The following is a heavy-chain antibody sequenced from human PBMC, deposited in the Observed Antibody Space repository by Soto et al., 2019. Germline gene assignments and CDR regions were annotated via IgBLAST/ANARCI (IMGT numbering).Heavy chain of an antibody. Sequence: QLQLQESGPRLVKPSETLSLTCIFSGDSISDSNHYWGWIRQPPGKGLEWIANMYYCGSTYYSPSMKSRVTISVDTSKKQFSLKLSSVTAADTAVYYCATMLIAGTTTYYFDNWGQGTLVTVSS. CDR1: GDSISDSNHY. CDR3: ATMLIAGTTTYYFDN. D-gene: IGHD1-20*01. J-gene: IGHJ4*02. V-gene: IGHV4-39*01. CDR2: MYYCGST.